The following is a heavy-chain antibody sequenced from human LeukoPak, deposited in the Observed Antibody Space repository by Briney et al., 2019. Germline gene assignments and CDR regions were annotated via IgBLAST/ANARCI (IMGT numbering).Heavy chain of an antibody. J-gene: IGHJ1*01. CDR1: GGSISSYY. V-gene: IGHV4-4*07. CDR2: IYTSGST. CDR3: VSCYTHRAEYFQH. D-gene: IGHD2-2*02. Sequence: KPSETLSLTCTVSGGSISSYYWSWIRQPAGKGLEWIGRIYTSGSTNYNPSLKSRVTMSVDTSKNQFSLKLSSVTAADTAVYYCVSCYTHRAEYFQHWGQGTLVTVSS.